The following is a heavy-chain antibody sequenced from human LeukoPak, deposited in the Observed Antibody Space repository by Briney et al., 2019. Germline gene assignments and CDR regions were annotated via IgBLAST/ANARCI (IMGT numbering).Heavy chain of an antibody. D-gene: IGHD5-24*01. CDR1: GFTFSSYW. CDR3: ARGGGWDRDGYNLIDY. J-gene: IGHJ4*02. Sequence: GGSLRLSCAASGFTFSSYWMHWVRQAPGKGLVWVSRINSDGSSTSYADSVKGRFTISRDNSKNTLYLQMNSLRAEDTAVYYCARGGGWDRDGYNLIDYWGQGTLVTVSS. V-gene: IGHV3-74*01. CDR2: INSDGSST.